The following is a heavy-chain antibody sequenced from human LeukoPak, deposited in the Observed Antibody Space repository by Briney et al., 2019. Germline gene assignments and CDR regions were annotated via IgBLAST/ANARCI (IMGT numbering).Heavy chain of an antibody. CDR3: VRDFDWGPDY. CDR2: INGNSGAT. V-gene: IGHV1-2*06. CDR1: GFTFTDRY. Sequence: ASVKVSCKASGFTFTDRYMHWVRQVPGQGLEWMGRINGNSGATFYAQKFQDRITVTRDTSISTMYLELNRLTTDDTAVYYCVRDFDWGPDYWGQGTLVAVSS. D-gene: IGHD3-9*01. J-gene: IGHJ4*02.